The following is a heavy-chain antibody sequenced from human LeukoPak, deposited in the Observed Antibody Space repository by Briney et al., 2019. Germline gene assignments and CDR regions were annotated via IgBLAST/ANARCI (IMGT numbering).Heavy chain of an antibody. J-gene: IGHJ6*02. CDR3: ARVAAAGISYYYYGMDV. V-gene: IGHV1-2*02. D-gene: IGHD6-13*01. CDR2: INPNSGGT. CDR1: GYTFTGYY. Sequence: ASVKVSCKASGYTFTGYYMHWVRQAPEQGLEWMGWINPNSGGTNYAQKFQGRVTMTRDTSISTAYMELSRLRSDDTAVYYCARVAAAGISYYYYGMDVWGQGTTVTVSS.